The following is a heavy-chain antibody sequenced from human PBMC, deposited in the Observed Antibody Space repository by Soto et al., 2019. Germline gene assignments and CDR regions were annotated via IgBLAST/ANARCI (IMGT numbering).Heavy chain of an antibody. D-gene: IGHD1-26*01. J-gene: IGHJ4*02. CDR2: IYYSGST. V-gene: IGHV4-39*01. CDR3: ARLHHTLLLV. Sequence: PSEALSLTCTVSGGSISRSSYYWGWIRQPPGKGLEWIGSIYYSGSTYYNPSLKSRVTISVDTSKNQFSLKLSSVTAADTAVYYCARLHHTLLLVWGQGTLVTVSS. CDR1: GGSISRSSYY.